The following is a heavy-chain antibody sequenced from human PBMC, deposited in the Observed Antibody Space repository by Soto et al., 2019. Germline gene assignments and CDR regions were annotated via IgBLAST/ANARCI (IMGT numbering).Heavy chain of an antibody. CDR3: ARLLVVVRSLWYFDY. V-gene: IGHV4-39*01. Sequence: QLQLQESGPGLVKPSETLSLTCTVSGGSISSSSYYWGWIRQPPGKGLEWIGSIYYSGSTYYNPSLKSRVTISVGTSNNQFSLKLSSVTAADTAVYYCARLLVVVRSLWYFDYWGQGTLVTVSS. CDR1: GGSISSSSYY. D-gene: IGHD3-22*01. J-gene: IGHJ4*02. CDR2: IYYSGST.